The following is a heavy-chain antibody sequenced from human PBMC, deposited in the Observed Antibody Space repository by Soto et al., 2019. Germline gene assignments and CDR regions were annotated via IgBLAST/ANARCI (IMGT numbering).Heavy chain of an antibody. CDR2: IYYSGST. CDR3: ARFPNRYYYGSGSYEGNWFDP. J-gene: IGHJ5*02. V-gene: IGHV4-61*08. CDR1: GGSISSGGYY. Sequence: SETLSLTCTVSGGSISSGGYYWSWIRQHPGKGLEWIGYIYYSGSTNYNPSLKSRVTISVDTSKNQFSLKLSSVTAADTAVYYCARFPNRYYYGSGSYEGNWFDPWGQGTLVTVSS. D-gene: IGHD3-10*01.